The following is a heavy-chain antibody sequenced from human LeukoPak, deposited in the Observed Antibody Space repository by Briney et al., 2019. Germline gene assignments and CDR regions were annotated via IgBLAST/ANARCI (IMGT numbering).Heavy chain of an antibody. J-gene: IGHJ4*02. Sequence: VASVKASCKVSGYTLTELSMHWVRQAPGKGLEWMGGFDPEDGETIYAQKFQGRVTMTEDTSTDTAYMELSSLRSEDTAVYYCATTPVFCPTGVCYKIFDHWGQGTLVTVSS. CDR3: ATTPVFCPTGVCYKIFDH. CDR2: FDPEDGET. D-gene: IGHD2-8*01. V-gene: IGHV1-24*01. CDR1: GYTLTELS.